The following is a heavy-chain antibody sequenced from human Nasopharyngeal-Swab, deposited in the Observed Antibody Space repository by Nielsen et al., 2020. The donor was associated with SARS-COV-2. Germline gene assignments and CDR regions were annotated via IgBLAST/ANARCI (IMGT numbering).Heavy chain of an antibody. Sequence: WVRQAPGQGLEWMGWISAYNGNTNYAQRLQSRVTMTTDTSTSTAYMELRSLRSDDTAVYYCARDDYDILTGYYTGGIYWGQGTLVTVSS. D-gene: IGHD3-9*01. CDR3: ARDDYDILTGYYTGGIY. CDR2: ISAYNGNT. V-gene: IGHV1-18*01. J-gene: IGHJ4*02.